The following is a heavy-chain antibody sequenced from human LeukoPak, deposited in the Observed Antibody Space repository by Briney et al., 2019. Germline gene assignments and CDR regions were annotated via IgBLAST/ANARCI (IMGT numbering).Heavy chain of an antibody. CDR3: ARGYDSSGYYFLGYYYYMDV. CDR1: GGSISSYY. J-gene: IGHJ6*03. D-gene: IGHD3-22*01. Sequence: SETLSLTCTVSGGSISSYYWSWIRQPAGKGLEWIGRIYTSVSTNYNPSLKSRVTMSVDTSKNQFSLKLSSVTAADTAVYYCARGYDSSGYYFLGYYYYMDVWGKGTTVTVSS. V-gene: IGHV4-4*07. CDR2: IYTSVST.